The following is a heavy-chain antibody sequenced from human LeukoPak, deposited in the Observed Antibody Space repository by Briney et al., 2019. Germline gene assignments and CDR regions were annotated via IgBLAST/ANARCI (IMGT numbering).Heavy chain of an antibody. Sequence: KASETLSLTCTVSGGSISDSYWSWIRQSPGKGLEWIGYIFYTGFTHYNPSLESRVTISVDTSKKQFSLRLNSVTAADTAVYYCARDAYGGNSWGWFDPWGQGTLVTVSS. V-gene: IGHV4-59*01. CDR3: ARDAYGGNSWGWFDP. CDR1: GGSISDSY. CDR2: IFYTGFT. D-gene: IGHD4-23*01. J-gene: IGHJ5*02.